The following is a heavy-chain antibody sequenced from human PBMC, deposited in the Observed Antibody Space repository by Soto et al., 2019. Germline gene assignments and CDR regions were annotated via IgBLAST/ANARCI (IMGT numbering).Heavy chain of an antibody. Sequence: QVLLVQSGAEVKKPGSSVKVSCKASGGTFRSYAISWVRQAPGQGLEWMGGVIPIFGTSNYAQKFQGRVTITADEATTTGYMELSSLRSEDTAVYYCASNNRGSYHFDSWGQGTLVTVSS. CDR3: ASNNRGSYHFDS. CDR2: VIPIFGTS. V-gene: IGHV1-69*01. J-gene: IGHJ4*02. CDR1: GGTFRSYA. D-gene: IGHD3-16*02.